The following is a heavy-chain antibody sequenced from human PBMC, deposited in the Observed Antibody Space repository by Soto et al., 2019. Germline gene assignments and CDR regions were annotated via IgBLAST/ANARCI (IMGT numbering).Heavy chain of an antibody. V-gene: IGHV3-23*01. D-gene: IGHD3-16*01. CDR2: ISGGGSGA. Sequence: VQLLESGGGLVQPGGSLRLSCTASGFTFSDHAMTWVRQAPGKGLDWLSGISGGGSGAYYADSVQGRFTVSRATSNNTLFLQMYIVTGEDTAVYYSAIDLWGYTHWGQGTLVTVSS. CDR3: AIDLWGYTH. CDR1: GFTFSDHA. J-gene: IGHJ4*02.